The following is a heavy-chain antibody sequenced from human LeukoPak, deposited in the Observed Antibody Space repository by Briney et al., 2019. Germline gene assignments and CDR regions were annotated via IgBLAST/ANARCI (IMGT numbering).Heavy chain of an antibody. CDR1: GGSINSGDYC. V-gene: IGHV4-30-4*01. Sequence: PSETLSLTCTVSGGSINSGDYCWSWTRQPPGKGLEWIGYIYYSGSTYYNPSLKSRVTTSVDTSKNQFSLKLSSVTAADTAVYYCARGIRYFDWLAAFDIWGQGTMVTVSS. CDR3: ARGIRYFDWLAAFDI. J-gene: IGHJ3*02. CDR2: IYYSGST. D-gene: IGHD3-9*01.